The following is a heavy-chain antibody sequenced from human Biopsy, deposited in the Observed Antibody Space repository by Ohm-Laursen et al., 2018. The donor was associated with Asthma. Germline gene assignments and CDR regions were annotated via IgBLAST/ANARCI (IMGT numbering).Heavy chain of an antibody. Sequence: SLRLSCAASGFTFGVYWMSWVRQVPGKGLEWVANIKSDGSEKNHVDSLKGRFTISRDNAKNSLYLQMNSLRAEDTAVYYCARTFHFWSPYHAEHYQLWGQGTLVTVSS. J-gene: IGHJ1*01. CDR2: IKSDGSEK. D-gene: IGHD3-3*02. CDR3: ARTFHFWSPYHAEHYQL. V-gene: IGHV3-7*01. CDR1: GFTFGVYW.